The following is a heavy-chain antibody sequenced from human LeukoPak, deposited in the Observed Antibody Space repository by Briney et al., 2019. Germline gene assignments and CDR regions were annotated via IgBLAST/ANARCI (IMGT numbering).Heavy chain of an antibody. Sequence: PGGSLRLSCAASGFTFSSYGMHWVRQAPGQGLERVAVISYDGSNKYYVDSVNSRFTISRENFKNTLYLQMNSLRAEDTAVYYCAKDHASITMVRGVSNWFDPWGQGTLVTVSS. J-gene: IGHJ5*02. CDR1: GFTFSSYG. V-gene: IGHV3-30*18. D-gene: IGHD3-10*01. CDR2: ISYDGSNK. CDR3: AKDHASITMVRGVSNWFDP.